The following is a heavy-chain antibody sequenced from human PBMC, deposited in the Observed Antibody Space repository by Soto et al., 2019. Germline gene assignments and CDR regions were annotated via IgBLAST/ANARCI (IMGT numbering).Heavy chain of an antibody. J-gene: IGHJ4*02. CDR1: GGSIISYY. Sequence: SETLSLTCTVSGGSIISYYCIWIRHPPCKGLEWIGYIYYSGSTNYNPSLKSRVTISVDTSKNQFSLKLSSVTAADTAVYYCARVSDYGFDYWGQGTLVTVSS. V-gene: IGHV4-59*01. D-gene: IGHD4-17*01. CDR3: ARVSDYGFDY. CDR2: IYYSGST.